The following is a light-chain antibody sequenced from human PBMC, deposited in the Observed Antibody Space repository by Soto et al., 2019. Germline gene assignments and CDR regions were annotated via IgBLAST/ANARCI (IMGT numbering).Light chain of an antibody. J-gene: IGKJ1*01. CDR2: GAS. CDR3: QQYNNRSVT. Sequence: EIVMTQSPATLSGSPGERATLSCRARQSVSSNLAWYQRKPGQAPRLLLYGASTRAAGIPPRFSGSGSGTEFTLTTLSLQSEDFGVYYCQQYNNRSVTFGQGTEVEIK. CDR1: QSVSSN. V-gene: IGKV3-15*01.